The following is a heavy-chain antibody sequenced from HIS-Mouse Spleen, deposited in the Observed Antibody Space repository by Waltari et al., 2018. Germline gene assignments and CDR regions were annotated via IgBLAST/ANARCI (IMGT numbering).Heavy chain of an antibody. CDR2: INPNSGGT. CDR3: ARDYWNDDAFDI. Sequence: QVQLVQSGAEVKKPGASVKVSCKASGYTFTGYYMHWVRQAPGQGLEWMGWINPNSGGTNYEQQFQGRVTMTRDTSISTAYMELSRLRSDDTAVYYCARDYWNDDAFDIWGQGTMVTVSS. V-gene: IGHV1-2*02. J-gene: IGHJ3*02. D-gene: IGHD1-1*01. CDR1: GYTFTGYY.